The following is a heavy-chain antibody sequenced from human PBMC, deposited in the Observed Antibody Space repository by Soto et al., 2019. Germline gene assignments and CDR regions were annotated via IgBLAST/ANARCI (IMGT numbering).Heavy chain of an antibody. Sequence: SQTLSLTCAISGDSVSSNSAAWNLIRQPPSRGLEWLGRTYYRSKWYNDYAVSVKSRITINPDTSKNQFSLQLNSVTPEDTAVYYCARFGYSSGWNNWFDPWGQGTLVTVSS. J-gene: IGHJ5*02. CDR2: TYYRSKWYN. V-gene: IGHV6-1*01. CDR3: ARFGYSSGWNNWFDP. CDR1: GDSVSSNSAA. D-gene: IGHD6-19*01.